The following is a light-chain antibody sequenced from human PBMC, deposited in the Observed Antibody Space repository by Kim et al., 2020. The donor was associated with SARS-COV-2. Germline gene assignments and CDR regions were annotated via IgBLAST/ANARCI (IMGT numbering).Light chain of an antibody. J-gene: IGLJ2*01. CDR2: DKN. V-gene: IGLV3-19*01. Sequence: SSELTQDPAVSVALGQTVRITCQGDSLRNNFASWYQLKPGQAPLLLIYDKNNRPSGIPDRFSGSRSGNTGSLTITGAQAEDEADYYCNSRDSSGNHLIFGGGTQLTVL. CDR3: NSRDSSGNHLI. CDR1: SLRNNF.